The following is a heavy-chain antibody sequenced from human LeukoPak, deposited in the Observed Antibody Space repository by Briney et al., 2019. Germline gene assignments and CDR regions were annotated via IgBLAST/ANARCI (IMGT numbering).Heavy chain of an antibody. CDR1: GFTFSSSW. J-gene: IGHJ3*02. D-gene: IGHD1-26*01. V-gene: IGHV3-7*05. CDR2: IKQDGSEK. CDR3: ARWARQKGAFDI. Sequence: GGSLRLSCAASGFTFSSSWMSWVRQAPGKGLEWVANIKQDGSEKYYVDSVKGRFTVSRDNAKNSLYLQMNSLRAEDTAVYYCARWARQKGAFDIWGQGTMVTVSS.